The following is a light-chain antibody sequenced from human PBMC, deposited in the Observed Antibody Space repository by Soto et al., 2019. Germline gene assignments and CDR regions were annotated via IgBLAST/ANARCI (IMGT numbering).Light chain of an antibody. CDR1: QDISAW. CDR3: LQDYDYPRT. V-gene: IGKV1-5*01. Sequence: DIQMTQSPSTLSASVGDRVTITCRASQDISAWLAWYQQKPGKAPKLLIYEASSLESGVPSRFTGSGSGTEFTLTISSLQPDDFATYYCLQDYDYPRTFGQGTKVELK. CDR2: EAS. J-gene: IGKJ1*01.